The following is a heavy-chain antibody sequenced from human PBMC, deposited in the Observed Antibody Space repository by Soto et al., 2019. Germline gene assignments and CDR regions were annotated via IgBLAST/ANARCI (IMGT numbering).Heavy chain of an antibody. Sequence: SETLSLTCTVSGGSISSYYWSWIRQPPGKGLEWIGYIYFRGSTSYNPSLKSRVTISVDTSKNQFSLKLRSVTAADTAVYYCSRDARRRSYLDYSGQGTLVTVSS. J-gene: IGHJ4*02. CDR2: IYFRGST. CDR3: SRDARRRSYLDY. V-gene: IGHV4-59*12. CDR1: GGSISSYY.